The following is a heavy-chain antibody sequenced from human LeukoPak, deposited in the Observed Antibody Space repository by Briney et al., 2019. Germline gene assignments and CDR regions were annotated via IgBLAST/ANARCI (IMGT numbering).Heavy chain of an antibody. Sequence: ASVKVSCKASGYTFTSYYMHWVRRAPGQGLEWMGIINPSGGSTSYAQKFQGRVTMTRDTSTSTVYMELSSLRSEDTAVYYCARASIAAAGVHYWGQGTLVTVSS. CDR3: ARASIAAAGVHY. D-gene: IGHD6-13*01. CDR1: GYTFTSYY. V-gene: IGHV1-46*01. CDR2: INPSGGST. J-gene: IGHJ4*02.